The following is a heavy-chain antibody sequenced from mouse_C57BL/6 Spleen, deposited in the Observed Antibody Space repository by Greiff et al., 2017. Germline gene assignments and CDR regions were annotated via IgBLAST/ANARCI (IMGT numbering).Heavy chain of an antibody. D-gene: IGHD6-2*01. CDR2: IFPGSGST. J-gene: IGHJ1*03. Sequence: QVQLQQSGAELMKPGASVKLSCKASGYTFTGYWIAWVKQRPGHGLEWIGEIFPGSGSTNYNEKFKGKATFTADTSSNTAYMQLSSLTTEDSAIYYCARSGLVGRYWDFGGWGTGTTVTVAS. CDR3: ARSGLVGRYWDFGG. CDR1: GYTFTGYW. V-gene: IGHV1-9*01.